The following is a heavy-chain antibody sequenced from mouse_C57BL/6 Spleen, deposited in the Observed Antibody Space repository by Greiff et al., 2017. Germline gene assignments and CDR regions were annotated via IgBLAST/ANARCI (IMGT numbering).Heavy chain of an antibody. CDR2: IDPNSGGT. V-gene: IGHV1-72*01. D-gene: IGHD2-4*01. Sequence: QVQLQQPGAELVKPGASVKLSCKASGYTFTSYWMHWVKQRPGRGLEWIGRIDPNSGGTKYNEKFKSKATLTVDKPSSTAYMQLSSLTSEDSVVYYCATCPDYGPCWFAYWGQGTLVTVSA. CDR1: GYTFTSYW. J-gene: IGHJ3*01. CDR3: ATCPDYGPCWFAY.